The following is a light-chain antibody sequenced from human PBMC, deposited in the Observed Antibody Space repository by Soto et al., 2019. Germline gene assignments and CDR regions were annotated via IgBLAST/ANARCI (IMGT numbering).Light chain of an antibody. CDR1: SSNIGAGYD. CDR2: GNS. V-gene: IGLV1-40*01. J-gene: IGLJ1*01. Sequence: QSVLTQPPSGSGAPGQRVTISCTGSSSNIGAGYDVHWYQQLPGTAPKLLIYGNSNRPSGVPDRFSGSKSGTSASLAITGLQAEDEADYYCQSYGSSLSGWVFGTGTKVTVL. CDR3: QSYGSSLSGWV.